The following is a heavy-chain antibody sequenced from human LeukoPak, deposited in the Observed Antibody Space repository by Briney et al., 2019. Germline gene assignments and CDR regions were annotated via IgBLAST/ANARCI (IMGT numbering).Heavy chain of an antibody. J-gene: IGHJ6*04. D-gene: IGHD3-22*01. CDR3: ARDPRYYYDSRGNSYGMDV. Sequence: GGSLRLSCAASGFTFSSYSMNWVRQAPGEGLEWVSSISSSSSYIYYADSVKGRFTISRDNAKNSLYLQMNSLRAEDTAVYYCARDPRYYYDSRGNSYGMDVGGKGPTVPASS. CDR1: GFTFSSYS. CDR2: ISSSSSYI. V-gene: IGHV3-21*01.